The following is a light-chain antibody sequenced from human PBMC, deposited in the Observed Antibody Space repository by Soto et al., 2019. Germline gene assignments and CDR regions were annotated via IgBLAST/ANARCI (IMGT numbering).Light chain of an antibody. J-gene: IGLJ1*01. Sequence: QSVLTQPPSVSGAPGQRVTISCAGGSSSIGAGYDVHWYQQVPGTAPKLLIYGNFNRPSGVPDRFSGSKSGTSASLAITGLQAEDEADYYCISYTVSRSYVFGTGTKLTVL. CDR2: GNF. CDR3: ISYTVSRSYV. CDR1: SSSIGAGYD. V-gene: IGLV1-40*01.